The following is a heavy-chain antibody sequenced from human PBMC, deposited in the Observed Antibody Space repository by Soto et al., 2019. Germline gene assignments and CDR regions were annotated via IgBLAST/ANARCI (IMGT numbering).Heavy chain of an antibody. V-gene: IGHV4-4*02. D-gene: IGHD6-19*01. CDR3: ADSTGWSRHDV. CDR2: IFHSGDT. Sequence: QVQLQESGPGLVKPSGTLSLTCAVSGDSISNSRWWTWVRQPPGKGLEWIGDIFHSGDTNYNPSLKSRVFISVDKAQNQFSLKVSSVTSEDTAVYYCADSTGWSRHDVWGQGTLVTVSS. J-gene: IGHJ3*01. CDR1: GDSISNSRW.